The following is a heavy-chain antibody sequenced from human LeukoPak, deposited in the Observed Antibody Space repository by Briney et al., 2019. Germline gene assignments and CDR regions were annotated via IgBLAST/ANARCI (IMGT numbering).Heavy chain of an antibody. CDR3: ARDDDSSGYYLFDY. V-gene: IGHV3-20*04. J-gene: IGHJ4*02. CDR1: GFTFDDYG. D-gene: IGHD3-22*01. Sequence: GGSLRLSCAASGFTFDDYGMSWVRQAPGKGLEWVSGIKWNGGSTGHADSVKGRFTISRDNAKNSLYLQMNSLRAEDTALYYCARDDDSSGYYLFDYWGQGTLVTVSS. CDR2: IKWNGGST.